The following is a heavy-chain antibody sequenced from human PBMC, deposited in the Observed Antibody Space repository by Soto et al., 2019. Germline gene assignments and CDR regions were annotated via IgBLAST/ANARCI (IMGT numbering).Heavy chain of an antibody. CDR2: IYYSGST. Sequence: QVQLQESGPGLVKPSETLSLTCTVSGGSISSYYWSWIRQPPGKGLEWIGYIYYSGSTNYNPSLKSRVTXXVXTXXNQFSLKLSSVTAADTAVYYCARIVGAEYYYGMDVWGQGTTVTVSS. V-gene: IGHV4-59*08. CDR1: GGSISSYY. J-gene: IGHJ6*02. D-gene: IGHD1-26*01. CDR3: ARIVGAEYYYGMDV.